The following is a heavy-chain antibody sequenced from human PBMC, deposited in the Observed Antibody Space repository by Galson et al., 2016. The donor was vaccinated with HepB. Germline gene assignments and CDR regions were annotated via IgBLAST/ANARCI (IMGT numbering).Heavy chain of an antibody. Sequence: PALVKPTQTLTLTCTFSGLSLSTNGVGVGWIRQPPGKALEWLAVIYWDNDKRYNPSLQSRLTITKDTSRKEVVLTMTNMDHVATPTYFCPHPNVRCNNGGCLKKWTFDKWGPGTLVTVSS. V-gene: IGHV2-5*02. J-gene: IGHJ4*02. D-gene: IGHD2-8*01. CDR2: IYWDNDK. CDR1: GLSLSTNGVG. CDR3: PHPNVRCNNGGCLKKWTFDK.